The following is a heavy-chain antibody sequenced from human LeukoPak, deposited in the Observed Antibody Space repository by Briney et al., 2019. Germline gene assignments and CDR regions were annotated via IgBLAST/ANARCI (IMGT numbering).Heavy chain of an antibody. V-gene: IGHV3-23*01. CDR2: ISGSGGST. J-gene: IGHJ4*02. Sequence: GGSLRLSCAASGFTFSSYGMSWVRQAPGKGLEWVSAISGSGGSTYYADSVKGRFTISRDNSKNTLYVQMKSLRAEDTAVYYCAKDFVVVPGNVNYFDYWGQGTLVTVSS. D-gene: IGHD2-21*02. CDR1: GFTFSSYG. CDR3: AKDFVVVPGNVNYFDY.